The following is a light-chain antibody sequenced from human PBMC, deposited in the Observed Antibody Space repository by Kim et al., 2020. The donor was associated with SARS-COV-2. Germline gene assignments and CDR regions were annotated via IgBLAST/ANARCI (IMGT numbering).Light chain of an antibody. V-gene: IGKV1-33*01. J-gene: IGKJ3*01. CDR2: DAS. Sequence: VGDRVTITCQASQDISNYLNWYQQKPGKAPKLLIYDASNLETGVPSRFSGSGSGTDFTFTISSLQPEDIATYYCQQYDNLPLIFTFGPGTKVDIK. CDR1: QDISNY. CDR3: QQYDNLPLIFT.